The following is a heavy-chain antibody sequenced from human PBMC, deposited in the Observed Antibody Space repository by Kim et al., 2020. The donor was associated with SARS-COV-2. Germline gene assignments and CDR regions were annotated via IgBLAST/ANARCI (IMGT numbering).Heavy chain of an antibody. J-gene: IGHJ5*02. CDR2: ISAISGRT. Sequence: GGSLRLSCAASGFSFNNYAMGWVRRAPGKGLEWVASISAISGRTFYADSVKGRFTISRDNSKNTLYLQMSSLRVEDTAVYFCAKDSAGFDPWGQGTLVTVSS. CDR3: AKDSAGFDP. CDR1: GFSFNNYA. V-gene: IGHV3-23*01.